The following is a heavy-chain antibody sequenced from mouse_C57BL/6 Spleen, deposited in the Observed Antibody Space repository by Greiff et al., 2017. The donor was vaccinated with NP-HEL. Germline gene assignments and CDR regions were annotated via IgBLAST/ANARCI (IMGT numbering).Heavy chain of an antibody. D-gene: IGHD1-1*01. J-gene: IGHJ1*03. CDR3: ARGIITTVVARGYFDV. CDR2: IRNKANGYTT. Sequence: EVKLVESGGGLVQPGGSLSLSCAASGFTFTDYYMSWVRQPPGKALEWLGFIRNKANGYTTEYSASVKGRFTISRDNSQSILYLQMNALRAEDSATYYCARGIITTVVARGYFDVWGTGTTVTVSS. CDR1: GFTFTDYY. V-gene: IGHV7-3*01.